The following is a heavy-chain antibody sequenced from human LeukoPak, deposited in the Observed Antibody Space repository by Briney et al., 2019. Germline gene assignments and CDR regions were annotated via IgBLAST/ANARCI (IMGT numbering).Heavy chain of an antibody. CDR3: TRLSGIVVAGAFDY. J-gene: IGHJ4*02. CDR2: IYWDGDFT. Sequence: GGSLRLSCAASGCTFSSYGMYWGRQAPGQGQECVSSIYWDGDFTTYAESVKGRCTISRDNAKTSQYLQMNSPRVEDTAFYYCTRLSGIVVAGAFDYWGQGNLVTVSS. CDR1: GCTFSSYG. D-gene: IGHD6-19*01. V-gene: IGHV3-20*04.